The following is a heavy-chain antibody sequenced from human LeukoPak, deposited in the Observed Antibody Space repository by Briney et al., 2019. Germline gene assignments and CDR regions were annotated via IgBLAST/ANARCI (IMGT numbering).Heavy chain of an antibody. D-gene: IGHD6-13*01. J-gene: IGHJ2*01. CDR1: GGSFSGYY. CDR3: ARDIVAAGPWYFDP. CDR2: INHSGST. V-gene: IGHV4-34*01. Sequence: SETLSLTCALYGGSFSGYYWSWIRQPPGKGLEWIGEINHSGSTNYNPSLKSRVTISVDTSKNQFSLKLSSVTAADTAVYYCARDIVAAGPWYFDPWGRGTLVTVSS.